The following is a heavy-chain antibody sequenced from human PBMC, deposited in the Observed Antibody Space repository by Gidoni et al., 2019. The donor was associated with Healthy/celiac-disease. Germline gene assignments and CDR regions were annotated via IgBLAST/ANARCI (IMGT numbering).Heavy chain of an antibody. CDR3: AITLVPAAMRGYFDY. CDR2: ISYDGSNK. Sequence: QVQLVESGGGVVQPGRSLRLSCAASGFTFSSYVMHWVRQAPGKGLEWVAVISYDGSNKYYADSVKGRFTISRDNSKNTLYLQMNSLRAEDTAVYYCAITLVPAAMRGYFDYWGQGTLVTVSS. CDR1: GFTFSSYV. D-gene: IGHD2-2*01. V-gene: IGHV3-30-3*01. J-gene: IGHJ4*02.